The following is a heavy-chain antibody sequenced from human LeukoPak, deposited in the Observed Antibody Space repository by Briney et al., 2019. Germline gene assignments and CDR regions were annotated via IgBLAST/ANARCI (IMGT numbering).Heavy chain of an antibody. J-gene: IGHJ4*02. D-gene: IGHD1-14*01. CDR2: IYGGVNT. Sequence: PGGSLRLSCAASGFTVSSNYMSWVRQAPGKGLEWVSVIYGGVNTVYADSVKGRFTISRDNAKNSLYLQMNSLRDEDTAVYYCARNRPAVGTDNWGQGTLVTVSS. V-gene: IGHV3-66*01. CDR3: ARNRPAVGTDN. CDR1: GFTVSSNY.